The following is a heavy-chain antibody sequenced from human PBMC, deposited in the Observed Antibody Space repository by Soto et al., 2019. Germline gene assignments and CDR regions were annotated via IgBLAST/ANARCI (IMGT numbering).Heavy chain of an antibody. CDR2: IYYSGST. CDR3: ARLLAVAGTTPAAFDI. Sequence: SETLSLTCIVSGGSISSSSYYWGWIRQPPGKGLEWIGSIYYSGSTYYNPSLKSRVTISVDTSKNQFSLKLSSVTAADTAVYYCARLLAVAGTTPAAFDIWGQGTMVTVSS. D-gene: IGHD6-19*01. J-gene: IGHJ3*02. V-gene: IGHV4-39*01. CDR1: GGSISSSSYY.